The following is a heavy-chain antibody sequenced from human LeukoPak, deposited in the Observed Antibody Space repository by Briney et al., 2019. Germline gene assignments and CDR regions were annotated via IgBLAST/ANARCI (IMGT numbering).Heavy chain of an antibody. CDR3: ARRIQLWSYWHFDL. V-gene: IGHV4-4*09. J-gene: IGHJ2*01. Sequence: SETLSLTCSVSGGSINGYSWGWVRQPPGKGLECIGYMFDRGSPNHHPSLQNRVTTSVDTSKNEFSLRLTSVAAADTAVYYCARRIQLWSYWHFDLWGRGTLVTVSS. CDR1: GGSINGYS. D-gene: IGHD5-18*01. CDR2: MFDRGSP.